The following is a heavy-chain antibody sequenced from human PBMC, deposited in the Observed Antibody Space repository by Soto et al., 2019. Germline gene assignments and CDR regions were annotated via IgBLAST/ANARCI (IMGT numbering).Heavy chain of an antibody. Sequence: QVQLQESGPGLVKPSQTLSLTCTVSGGSISSGDYYWSWIRQPPGKGLEWIGYIYYSGSTYYNPSLKSRVTIEVDTSKNQFSLKLSSVTAADTAVYYCARVPRYCSGGSCYSIGWFDPWVQGTLVTVSS. CDR2: IYYSGST. J-gene: IGHJ5*02. V-gene: IGHV4-30-4*01. CDR1: GGSISSGDYY. CDR3: ARVPRYCSGGSCYSIGWFDP. D-gene: IGHD2-15*01.